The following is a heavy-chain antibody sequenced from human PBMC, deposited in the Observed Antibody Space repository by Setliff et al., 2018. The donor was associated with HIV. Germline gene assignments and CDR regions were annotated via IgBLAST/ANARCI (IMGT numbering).Heavy chain of an antibody. CDR2: ISTSGGAA. J-gene: IGHJ4*02. V-gene: IGHV3-23*01. Sequence: GGSLRLSCEASGFIFSNHDFHWVRQAAAKGLEWVSAISTSGGAADYADSVKGRFTISRDNSRNTLYLQMNSLRPEDTAVYYCARDSPLSHFDYWGQGILVTVSS. CDR3: ARDSPLSHFDY. CDR1: GFIFSNHD.